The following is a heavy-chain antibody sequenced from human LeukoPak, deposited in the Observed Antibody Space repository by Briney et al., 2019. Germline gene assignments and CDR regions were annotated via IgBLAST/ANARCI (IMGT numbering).Heavy chain of an antibody. CDR3: ARAYSSWFDP. V-gene: IGHV3-7*01. Sequence: GGSLRLSCAASGCTFSSYWMSWVRQAPGKGLEWVANIKQDGSEKYYVDSVKGRFTISRDNAKNSLYLQMNSLRAEDSAVYHCARAYSSWFDPWGQGTLVTVSS. CDR2: IKQDGSEK. CDR1: GCTFSSYW. D-gene: IGHD6-13*01. J-gene: IGHJ5*02.